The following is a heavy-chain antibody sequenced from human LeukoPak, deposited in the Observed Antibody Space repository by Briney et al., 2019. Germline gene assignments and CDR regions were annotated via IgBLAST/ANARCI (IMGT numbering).Heavy chain of an antibody. CDR3: ARDHSSSSEDY. Sequence: SQTLSLTCTVSGGSISSGSYYWSWIRQPAGTGLEWIGRIYTSGSTNYNPSLKSRITISVDTSKNQFSLKLNSVTAADTAVYYCARDHSSSSEDYWGQGTLVTVSS. CDR2: IYTSGST. V-gene: IGHV4-61*02. J-gene: IGHJ4*02. D-gene: IGHD6-13*01. CDR1: GGSISSGSYY.